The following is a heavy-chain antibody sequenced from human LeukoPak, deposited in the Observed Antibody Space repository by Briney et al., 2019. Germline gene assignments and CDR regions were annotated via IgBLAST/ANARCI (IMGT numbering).Heavy chain of an antibody. CDR1: GGSISSYY. D-gene: IGHD2-15*01. V-gene: IGHV4-59*01. J-gene: IGHJ4*02. CDR3: VRDSGASSGGIGYFDY. Sequence: SETLSLTCTVSGGSISSYYWSWIRQAPGKGLEWIGYVHDSGSTSYNPSLKSRVTMSVNTSKNQFSLRLSSVTPADTAVYYCVRDSGASSGGIGYFDYWGQGTLVTVSS. CDR2: VHDSGST.